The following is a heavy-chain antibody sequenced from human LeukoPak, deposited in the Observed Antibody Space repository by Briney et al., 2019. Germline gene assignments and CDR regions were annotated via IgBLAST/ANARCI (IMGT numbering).Heavy chain of an antibody. J-gene: IGHJ4*02. CDR3: AKASAMIVVVSKHFDY. CDR2: ISGSGGST. V-gene: IGHV3-23*01. D-gene: IGHD3-22*01. CDR1: GFTFSSYA. Sequence: GGSLRLSCAASGFTFSSYAVSWVRQAPGKGLEWVSAISGSGGSTYYADSVKGRFTISRDNSKNTLYLQMNSLRAEDTAVYYCAKASAMIVVVSKHFDYWGQGTLVTVSS.